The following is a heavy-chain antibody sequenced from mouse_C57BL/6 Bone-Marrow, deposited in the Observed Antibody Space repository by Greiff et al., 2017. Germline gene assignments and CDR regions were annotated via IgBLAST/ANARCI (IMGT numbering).Heavy chain of an antibody. V-gene: IGHV5-6*02. CDR2: ISSGGSYT. Sequence: EVKLVESGGDLVKPGGSLKLSCAASGFTFSSYGMSWVRQTPDKRLEWVATISSGGSYTYYPDSVKGRFTISRDNAENTLCLQMSSLKSEDTAMYYFARQGGCYGDDGGYYFDYWGQGTTLTVSS. CDR1: GFTFSSYG. CDR3: ARQGGCYGDDGGYYFDY. J-gene: IGHJ2*01. D-gene: IGHD2-2*01.